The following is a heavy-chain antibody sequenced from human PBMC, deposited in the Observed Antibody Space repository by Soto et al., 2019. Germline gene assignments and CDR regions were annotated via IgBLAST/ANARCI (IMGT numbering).Heavy chain of an antibody. V-gene: IGHV1-69*02. CDR3: ARGSGGWFDD. J-gene: IGHJ4*02. CDR2: IIPVLGIA. CDR1: GGTFSTYI. D-gene: IGHD1-26*01. Sequence: QVQLVQSGAEVKKPGSSVKVSCKASGGTFSTYIINWVRQAPGQGLEWMGRIIPVLGIANYAQKFQGRVTIPADNSTGTADKDLSSLRSEDPAIYYCARGSGGWFDDWGQGTLVTVSS.